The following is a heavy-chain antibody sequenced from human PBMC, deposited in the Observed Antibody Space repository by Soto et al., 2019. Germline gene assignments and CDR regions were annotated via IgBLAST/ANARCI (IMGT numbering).Heavy chain of an antibody. J-gene: IGHJ4*02. D-gene: IGHD3-22*01. CDR3: ARDLNKYYDSSGKWFDY. CDR1: GGTFSSYA. V-gene: IGHV1-69*06. Sequence: QVQLVQSGAEVKKPGSSVKVSCKASGGTFSSYAISWVRQAPGQGLEWMGGIIPIFGTANYAQKFQGRVTITADKSTSTAYMELSSLRSEDTAVYYCARDLNKYYDSSGKWFDYWGQGTLVTVSS. CDR2: IIPIFGTA.